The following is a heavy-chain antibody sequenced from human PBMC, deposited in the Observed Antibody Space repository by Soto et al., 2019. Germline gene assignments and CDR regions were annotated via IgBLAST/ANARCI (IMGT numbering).Heavy chain of an antibody. V-gene: IGHV3-23*01. Sequence: VGSLRLSCASSIFTFSSYAMCCVRHSPGKWLEWVSSISVSGGSTYYADSVKGRFTISRDNSKNTLYLQMNSLRAEDTAVYYCAKDGYSITTTKPLGYWGQGTLVTLSS. D-gene: IGHD2-2*01. CDR1: IFTFSSYA. CDR2: ISVSGGST. CDR3: AKDGYSITTTKPLGY. J-gene: IGHJ4*02.